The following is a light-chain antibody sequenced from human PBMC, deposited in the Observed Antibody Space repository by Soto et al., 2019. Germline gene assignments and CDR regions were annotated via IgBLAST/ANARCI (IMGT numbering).Light chain of an antibody. V-gene: IGKV1-6*01. J-gene: IGKJ1*01. CDR2: TES. Sequence: AIQMTQSPSSLSASVGDRVTITCRASQDIRHDLGWYQQKPGKAPKLLIYTESSLQSGVPSRFSGSGSGTDFTLTISSLQPEDYAIYYCLQDYSYPLTFGQGTKVEIK. CDR3: LQDYSYPLT. CDR1: QDIRHD.